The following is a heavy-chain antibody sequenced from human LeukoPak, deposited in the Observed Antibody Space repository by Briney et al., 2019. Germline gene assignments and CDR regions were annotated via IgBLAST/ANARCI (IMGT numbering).Heavy chain of an antibody. V-gene: IGHV4-39*07. CDR1: GGSISSSSYY. Sequence: SETLSLTCTVSGGSISSSSYYWGWIRQPPGKGLEWIGSIYYSGSTYYNPSLKSRVTISVDTSKNQFSLKLSSVTAADTAVYYCARDGQLFFTHFDYWGQGTLVTVSS. D-gene: IGHD6-13*01. J-gene: IGHJ4*02. CDR3: ARDGQLFFTHFDY. CDR2: IYYSGST.